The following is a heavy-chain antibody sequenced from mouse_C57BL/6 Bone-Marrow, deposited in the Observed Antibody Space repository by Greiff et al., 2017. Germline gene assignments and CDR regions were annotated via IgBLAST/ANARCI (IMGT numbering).Heavy chain of an antibody. D-gene: IGHD2-5*01. CDR3: ARESYSNYYAMDY. J-gene: IGHJ4*01. CDR2: IDPSDSET. Sequence: VQLQQPGAELVRPGSSVKLSCKASGYTFTSSWLHWVKQRPIQGLEWIGNIDPSDSETHYNQQFKDKATLTVDKSSSTAYMQLSSLTSEDSAVYYCARESYSNYYAMDYWGQGTSVTVSS. V-gene: IGHV1-52*01. CDR1: GYTFTSSW.